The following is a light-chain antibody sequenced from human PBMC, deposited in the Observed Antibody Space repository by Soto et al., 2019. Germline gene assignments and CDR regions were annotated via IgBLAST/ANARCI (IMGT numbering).Light chain of an antibody. CDR2: DVN. CDR1: SSDVGAYNY. Sequence: QSVLTQPASVSGSPGQSIAISCTGTSSDVGAYNYVSWYQQHPGKAPKLIIYDVNNRPSGVSNRFSGSKSGNTASLTISGLQAEDEADYYCCSYTTSSTYVFGTGTRSPS. J-gene: IGLJ1*01. CDR3: CSYTTSSTYV. V-gene: IGLV2-14*03.